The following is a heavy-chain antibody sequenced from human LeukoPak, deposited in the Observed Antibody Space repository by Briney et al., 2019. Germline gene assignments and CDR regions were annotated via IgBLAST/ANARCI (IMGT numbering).Heavy chain of an antibody. CDR1: GFTFSSYS. J-gene: IGHJ6*02. CDR3: AKVRGLYYYYGMDV. Sequence: GGSLRLSCAASGFTFSSYSMNWVRQAPGKGLEWVSYISSSSSTIYYADSVKGRFTISRDNAKNSLHLQMNSLRAEDTAEYYCAKVRGLYYYYGMDVWGQGTTVTVSS. D-gene: IGHD4-17*01. V-gene: IGHV3-48*04. CDR2: ISSSSSTI.